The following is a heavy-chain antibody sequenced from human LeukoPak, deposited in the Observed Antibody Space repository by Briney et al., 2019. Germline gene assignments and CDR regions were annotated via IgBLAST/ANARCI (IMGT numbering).Heavy chain of an antibody. CDR1: DGSISSYY. CDR3: ARHAMTMVRGVQRPYYMDV. CDR2: ISASGRT. D-gene: IGHD3-10*01. J-gene: IGHJ6*03. Sequence: SATQSLSCTFCDGSISSYYWSWIQPPGGKGLGWIGYISASGRTIYDPSLKGRVTISADTSKNPVYLELSAVSAADTAVYYFARHAMTMVRGVQRPYYMDVWGKGTTVTVSS. V-gene: IGHV4-59*08.